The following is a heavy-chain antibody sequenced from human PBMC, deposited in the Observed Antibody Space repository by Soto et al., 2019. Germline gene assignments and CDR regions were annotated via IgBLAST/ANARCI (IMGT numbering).Heavy chain of an antibody. V-gene: IGHV1-69*13. J-gene: IGHJ4*02. D-gene: IGHD6-13*01. CDR3: AREGYEFSSWSLGYFDY. CDR1: GGTFSSYA. Sequence: SVKLSCKASGGTFSSYAISWVRQAPGQGLEWMGGIIPIFGTANYAQKFQGRVTITADESTSTAYMELSSLRSEDTAVYYCAREGYEFSSWSLGYFDYWGQGTLVIVSS. CDR2: IIPIFGTA.